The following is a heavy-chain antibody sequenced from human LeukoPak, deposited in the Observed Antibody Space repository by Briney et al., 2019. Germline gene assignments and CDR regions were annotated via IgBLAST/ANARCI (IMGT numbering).Heavy chain of an antibody. V-gene: IGHV3-48*01. J-gene: IGHJ2*01. CDR2: ISNSHSPI. CDR3: AREIDYSYYWYFDL. Sequence: PGGSLRLSCAASGFTFSSYGMNWVRQAPGKGLEWVSYISNSHSPIYYADSVKGRFTISRDNAKNSLYLQMNSLRVEDTAVYYCAREIDYSYYWYFDLWGRGTLVTVSS. CDR1: GFTFSSYG. D-gene: IGHD4-11*01.